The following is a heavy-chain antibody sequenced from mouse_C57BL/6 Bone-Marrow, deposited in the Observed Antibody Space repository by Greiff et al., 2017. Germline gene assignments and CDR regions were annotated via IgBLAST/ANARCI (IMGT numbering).Heavy chain of an antibody. Sequence: EVKLMESGGGLVKPGGSLKLSCAASGFTFSSYAMSWVRQTPEKRLEWVATISDGGSYTYYPDNVKGRFTISRDNAKNNLYLQMSHLKSEDTAMYYCARDQSYYYGAMDYWGQGTSVTVSS. CDR2: ISDGGSYT. V-gene: IGHV5-4*01. CDR1: GFTFSSYA. CDR3: ARDQSYYYGAMDY. D-gene: IGHD1-1*01. J-gene: IGHJ4*01.